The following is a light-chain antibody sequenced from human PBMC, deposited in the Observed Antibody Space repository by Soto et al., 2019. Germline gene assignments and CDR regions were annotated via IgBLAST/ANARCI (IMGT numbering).Light chain of an antibody. J-gene: IGKJ1*01. CDR2: DAS. Sequence: EIVLTQSPATLSLSPGERATLSCRASQSVSSYLAWYQQKPGQAPRLLIYDASNRATGIPARFSGSGSGTDFTLTISSLEPEDFATYYRLQYNSYWTFGQGTKVDIK. CDR1: QSVSSY. CDR3: LQYNSYWT. V-gene: IGKV3-11*01.